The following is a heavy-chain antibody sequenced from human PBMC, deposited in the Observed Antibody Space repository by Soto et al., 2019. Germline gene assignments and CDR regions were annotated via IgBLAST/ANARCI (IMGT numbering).Heavy chain of an antibody. CDR2: IYHSGST. Sequence: SETLSLTCVVSGGSLSSYYWSWIRQPPGKGLEWIGYIYHSGSTYYNPSLKSRVTISVDRSKNQFSLKLSSVTAADTAVYYCARGGPTVVKYYFDYWGQGTLVTVSS. CDR1: GGSLSSYY. CDR3: ARGGPTVVKYYFDY. V-gene: IGHV4-59*12. J-gene: IGHJ4*02. D-gene: IGHD4-17*01.